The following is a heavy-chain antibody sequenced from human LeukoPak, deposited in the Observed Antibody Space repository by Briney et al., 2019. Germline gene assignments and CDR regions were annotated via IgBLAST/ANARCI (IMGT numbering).Heavy chain of an antibody. Sequence: RASVKVSCTASGGTFSSYAISWVRQAPGQGLEWMGGIIPIFGTANYAQKFQGRVTITTDESTSTAYMELSSLRSEDTAVYYCARVRSNYDFWSGYSGYYYMDVWGKGTTVTVSS. J-gene: IGHJ6*03. CDR1: GGTFSSYA. V-gene: IGHV1-69*05. D-gene: IGHD3-3*01. CDR3: ARVRSNYDFWSGYSGYYYMDV. CDR2: IIPIFGTA.